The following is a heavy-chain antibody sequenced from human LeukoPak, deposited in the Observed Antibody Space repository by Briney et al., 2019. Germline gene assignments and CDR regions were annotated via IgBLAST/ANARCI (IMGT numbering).Heavy chain of an antibody. J-gene: IGHJ6*03. V-gene: IGHV4-59*01. Sequence: SETLSLTCTVSGGSISSYYWSWIRQPPGKGLEWIGYIYYSGSTNYNPSLKSRVTISVDTSKNQFSLKLSSVTAADTAVYYCARDRGGGPAAMRGYYYMDVWGKGTTVTVSS. CDR3: ARDRGGGPAAMRGYYYMDV. CDR1: GGSISSYY. CDR2: IYYSGST. D-gene: IGHD2-2*01.